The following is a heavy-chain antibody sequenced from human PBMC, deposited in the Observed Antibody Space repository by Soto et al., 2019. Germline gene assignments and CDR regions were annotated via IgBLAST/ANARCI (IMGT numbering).Heavy chain of an antibody. CDR3: AKGGHMITFGGATPYYFDY. J-gene: IGHJ4*02. CDR1: GFTFSSYG. Sequence: GGSLRLSCAASGFTFSSYGMHWVRQAPGKGLEWVAVISYDGSNKYYADSVKGRFTISRDNSKNTLYLQMNSLRAEDTAVYYCAKGGHMITFGGATPYYFDYWGQGTLVTVSS. D-gene: IGHD3-16*01. CDR2: ISYDGSNK. V-gene: IGHV3-30*18.